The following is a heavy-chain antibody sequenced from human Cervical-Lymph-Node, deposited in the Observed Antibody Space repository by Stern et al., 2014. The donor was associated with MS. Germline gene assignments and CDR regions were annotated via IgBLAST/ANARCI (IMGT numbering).Heavy chain of an antibody. Sequence: QLQLQESGPGLVKPSETLSLTCTVSGGSISSSSYYWGWIRQPPGKGLEWIGSIYYSGSTYYNPSLKSRVTISVDPSNNQFSLKLSSVTAADTAVYYCATPGSGYSYGFYFDYWGQGTLVTVSS. CDR2: IYYSGST. D-gene: IGHD5-18*01. CDR1: GGSISSSSYY. CDR3: ATPGSGYSYGFYFDY. V-gene: IGHV4-39*01. J-gene: IGHJ4*02.